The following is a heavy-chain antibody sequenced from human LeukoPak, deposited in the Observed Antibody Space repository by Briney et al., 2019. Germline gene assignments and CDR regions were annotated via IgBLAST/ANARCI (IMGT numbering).Heavy chain of an antibody. CDR1: GYTFTGYY. CDR2: INPNSGDT. V-gene: IGHV1-2*06. J-gene: IGHJ4*02. D-gene: IGHD1-1*01. Sequence: GDSVKVSCQASGYTFTGYYIHWVRQAPGQGLEWMGRINPNSGDTTYAQNFQGRVNITRDTSISTVFMDLTSLRSDDTAVYYCARGGHWNDQPYWGQGTLVTVSS. CDR3: ARGGHWNDQPY.